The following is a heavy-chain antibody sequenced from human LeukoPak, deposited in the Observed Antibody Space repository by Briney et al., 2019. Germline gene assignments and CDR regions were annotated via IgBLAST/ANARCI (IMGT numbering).Heavy chain of an antibody. J-gene: IGHJ6*02. D-gene: IGHD1-26*01. V-gene: IGHV4-59*01. CDR3: ARGRSNYSGMDV. Sequence: SETLSLTCSVSDGSINSYYWNWSRRPPGKGLEWIGYIHYNGNTNYSPSLKSRVTMSVDTSKNLFSLKVSSVTAADTAVYYCARGRSNYSGMDVWGQGTTVTVSS. CDR1: DGSINSYY. CDR2: IHYNGNT.